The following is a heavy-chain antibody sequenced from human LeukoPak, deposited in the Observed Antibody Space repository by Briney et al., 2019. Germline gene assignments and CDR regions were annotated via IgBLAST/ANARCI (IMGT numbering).Heavy chain of an antibody. V-gene: IGHV3-23*01. CDR1: GFTFGSYA. CDR2: ISISGDTT. Sequence: GGSLRLSCAASGFTFGSYAMHWVRQAPGKGLEWVSAISISGDTTYYADAVKGRFTISRDNSKNTVYLQMNSLRAEDTAVYYCANEVRPNDYWGQGTLVTVSS. D-gene: IGHD2-2*01. CDR3: ANEVRPNDY. J-gene: IGHJ4*02.